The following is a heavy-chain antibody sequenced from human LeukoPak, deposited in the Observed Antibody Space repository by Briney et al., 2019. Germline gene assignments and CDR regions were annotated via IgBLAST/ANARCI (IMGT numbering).Heavy chain of an antibody. Sequence: ASVKVSCKAYGYTFTSYGISWVRQAPGQGLEWMGWISAYNGNTNYAQKLQGRVTMTIDTSTSTAYMELRSLRSDDTAVYYCARDPVTTVSSYYYYGMDVWGQGTTVTVSS. CDR2: ISAYNGNT. CDR3: ARDPVTTVSSYYYYGMDV. CDR1: GYTFTSYG. J-gene: IGHJ6*02. D-gene: IGHD4-17*01. V-gene: IGHV1-18*01.